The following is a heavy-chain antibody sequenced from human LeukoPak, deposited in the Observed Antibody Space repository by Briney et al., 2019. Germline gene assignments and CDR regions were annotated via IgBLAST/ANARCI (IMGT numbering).Heavy chain of an antibody. CDR2: ISSSSSTI. V-gene: IGHV3-48*02. J-gene: IGHJ4*02. CDR3: ARGSNIVGTTMYFDF. D-gene: IGHD1-26*01. CDR1: GFTFSSYS. Sequence: GGSLRLSCAASGFTFSSYSMNWVRQAPGKGLEWVSYISSSSSTIYYADSVKGRFSVSRNNAKNSLYLQMNSLRDEDTAVFYCARGSNIVGTTMYFDFWGQGTLVTVSS.